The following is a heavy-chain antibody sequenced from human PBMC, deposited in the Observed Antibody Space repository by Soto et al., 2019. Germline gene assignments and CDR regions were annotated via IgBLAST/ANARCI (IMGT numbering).Heavy chain of an antibody. J-gene: IGHJ4*02. Sequence: VASVKVSCKASGYTLTSYGISWVRQAPGQGLEWMGWISAYNGNTNYAQKLQGRVTMTTDTSTSTAYMELRSLRSDDTAVYYCLTMVRGVIDYWGQGTLVTVSS. D-gene: IGHD3-10*01. CDR3: LTMVRGVIDY. CDR2: ISAYNGNT. V-gene: IGHV1-18*01. CDR1: GYTLTSYG.